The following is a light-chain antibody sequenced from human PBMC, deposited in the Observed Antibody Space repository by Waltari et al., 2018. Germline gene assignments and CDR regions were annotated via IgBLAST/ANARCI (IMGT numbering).Light chain of an antibody. CDR3: QQRINWPLT. V-gene: IGKV3-11*01. J-gene: IGKJ5*01. CDR1: QTVSTY. CDR2: DSS. Sequence: ENVLTQSPATLSLSPGERATLSYRARQTVSTYLAWYQQKPGQAPRLLIYDSSNRAAGVPARFSGGGSGTDFTLTISSLDPEDSAVYYCQQRINWPLTFGQGTRLEIK.